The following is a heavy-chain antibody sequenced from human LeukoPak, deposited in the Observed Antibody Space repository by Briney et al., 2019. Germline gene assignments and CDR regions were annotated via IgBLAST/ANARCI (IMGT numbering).Heavy chain of an antibody. CDR2: IHYSGST. J-gene: IGHJ6*03. CDR1: GGSISSYY. Sequence: PSETLSLTCTVPGGSISSYYWSWIRQPPGKGLEWIGYIHYSGSTNYNPSLKSRVTISVDTSKNQFSLKLSSVTAADTAVYFCARTQEAGYSSGRYDSYYYYMDVWGKGTTVTISS. V-gene: IGHV4-59*01. CDR3: ARTQEAGYSSGRYDSYYYYMDV. D-gene: IGHD6-19*01.